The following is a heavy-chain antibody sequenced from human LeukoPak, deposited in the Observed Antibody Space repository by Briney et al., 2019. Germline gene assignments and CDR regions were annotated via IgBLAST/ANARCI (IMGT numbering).Heavy chain of an antibody. J-gene: IGHJ4*02. V-gene: IGHV1-3*01. CDR3: ARDIRNWNDVSAGIDY. D-gene: IGHD1-1*01. Sequence: KFQGRVTITRDTSASTAYMELSSLRSEDTAVYYCARDIRNWNDVSAGIDYWGQGTLVTVSS.